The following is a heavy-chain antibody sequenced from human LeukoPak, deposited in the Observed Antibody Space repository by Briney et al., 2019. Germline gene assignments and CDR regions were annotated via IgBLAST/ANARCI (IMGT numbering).Heavy chain of an antibody. CDR1: GGSFSGYY. CDR3: ARELIAAPSPFDY. Sequence: SETLSLTCAVYGGSFSGYYWSWIRQPPGKGLEWIGEITHSGSTNYNPSLKSRVTISVDTSKNQFSLKLSSVTAADTAVYYCARELIAAPSPFDYWGQGTLVTVSS. CDR2: ITHSGST. D-gene: IGHD6-13*01. J-gene: IGHJ4*02. V-gene: IGHV4-34*01.